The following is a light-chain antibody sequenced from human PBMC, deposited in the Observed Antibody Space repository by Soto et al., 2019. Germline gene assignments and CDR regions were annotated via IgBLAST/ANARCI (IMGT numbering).Light chain of an antibody. CDR2: GAS. CDR3: QQYGSSPTWT. CDR1: QTVSSNF. J-gene: IGKJ1*01. Sequence: EMVLTQSPDTLSVSPGERATLSCRASQTVSSNFLAWYQQRPGQAPRLLIYGASSRAAGIPDRFSGSGSGTDFTLTISRLEPEDFAVYYCQQYGSSPTWTFGQGTKVDIK. V-gene: IGKV3-20*01.